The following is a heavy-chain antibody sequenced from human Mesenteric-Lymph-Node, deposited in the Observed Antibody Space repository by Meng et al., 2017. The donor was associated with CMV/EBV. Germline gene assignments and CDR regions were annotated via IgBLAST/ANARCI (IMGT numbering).Heavy chain of an antibody. CDR3: AKDRGYCTSSSCYGPLGDYYYGMDI. J-gene: IGHJ6*02. V-gene: IGHV3-23*03. CDR2: IHSGNSRT. D-gene: IGHD2-2*01. CDR1: GLTLSNFA. Sequence: GESLKISCAASGLTLSNFAMNWVRQAPGKGLEWVSLIHSGNSRTNYADSVKGRFTVSRDDSENTLYLQMNSLRAEDTAVYYCAKDRGYCTSSSCYGPLGDYYYGMDIWGQGTTVTVSS.